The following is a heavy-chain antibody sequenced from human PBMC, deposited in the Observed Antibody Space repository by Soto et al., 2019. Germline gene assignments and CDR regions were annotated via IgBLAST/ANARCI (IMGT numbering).Heavy chain of an antibody. CDR3: ARDAPRKSIFGVVMLHLDY. CDR1: GGSISSGGYY. D-gene: IGHD3-3*01. CDR2: IYYSGST. J-gene: IGHJ4*02. Sequence: SETLSLTCTVSGGSISSGGYYWSWIRQHPGKGLEWIGYIYYSGSTYYNPSLKSRVTISVDTSKNQFSLKLSSVTAADTAVYYCARDAPRKSIFGVVMLHLDYWGQGTLVTVSS. V-gene: IGHV4-31*03.